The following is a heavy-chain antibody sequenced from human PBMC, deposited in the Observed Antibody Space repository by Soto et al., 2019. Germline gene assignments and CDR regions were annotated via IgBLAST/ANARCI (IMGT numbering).Heavy chain of an antibody. J-gene: IGHJ6*03. CDR1: GFTVSSNY. V-gene: IGHV3-66*01. D-gene: IGHD2-15*01. Sequence: EVQLVESGGGLVQPGGSLRLSCAASGFTVSSNYMSWVRQAPGKGLEWVSLMQSGGSTYYAGSVKGRFTISRDNSKNKMFLKMNSLRAEDTAVYYCARDDVNYSGGRCYGVPMDVWGKGNTVTVSS. CDR3: ARDDVNYSGGRCYGVPMDV. CDR2: MQSGGST.